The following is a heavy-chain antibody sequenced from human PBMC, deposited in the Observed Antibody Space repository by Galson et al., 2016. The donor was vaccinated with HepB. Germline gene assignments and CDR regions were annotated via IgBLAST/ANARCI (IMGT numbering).Heavy chain of an antibody. CDR3: ARGRRMLLPGGARSPAFFDF. CDR1: GGSFSGYY. D-gene: IGHD3-16*01. Sequence: SETLSLTCAVYGGSFSGYYWSWIRQPPGRGLEWIGETSRSGGTNYNPSLGSRATVSVDTSKNQISLKLRFLTAADTAVYYCARGRRMLLPGGARSPAFFDFWGPGNLATVSS. J-gene: IGHJ4*02. V-gene: IGHV4-34*01. CDR2: TSRSGGT.